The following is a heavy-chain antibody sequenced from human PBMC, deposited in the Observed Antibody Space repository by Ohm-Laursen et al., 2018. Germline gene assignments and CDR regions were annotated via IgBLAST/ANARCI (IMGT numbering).Heavy chain of an antibody. CDR3: ARDSRGATGV. V-gene: IGHV4-59*01. Sequence: SDTLSLTCTVSGGSISSYYWSWIRQPPGKGLEWIGYIYYSGSTNYNPSLKSRVTISVDTSKNQFSLKLSSVTAADTAVYYCARDSRGATGVWGQGTLVTVSS. CDR1: GGSISSYY. J-gene: IGHJ4*02. D-gene: IGHD3-10*01. CDR2: IYYSGST.